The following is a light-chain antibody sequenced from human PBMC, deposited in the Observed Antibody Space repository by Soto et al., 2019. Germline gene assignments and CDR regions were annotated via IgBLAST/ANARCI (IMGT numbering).Light chain of an antibody. CDR1: QSVTSKY. CDR2: GAS. Sequence: EIVLTQSPDTLSLSPGERATLSCRASQSVTSKYLAWYQQKPGQAPRLLIHGASNRATGIPDRFSGSGSGTDSTLTISRLEPEDFALYYCQQYGSSVQFDGGTKVEIK. CDR3: QQYGSSVQ. J-gene: IGKJ4*02. V-gene: IGKV3-20*01.